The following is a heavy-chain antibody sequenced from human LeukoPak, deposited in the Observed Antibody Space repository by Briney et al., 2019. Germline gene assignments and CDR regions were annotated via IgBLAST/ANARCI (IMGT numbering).Heavy chain of an antibody. V-gene: IGHV3-13*01. CDR2: IGTAGDT. D-gene: IGHD2/OR15-2a*01. CDR1: GFTFSSYD. Sequence: GGSLRLSCEDSGFTFSSYDMHWVPHATGKGLEWVSAIGTAGDTYYPGSVKGRFTISRENAKNSLYLQMNSLRAGDTAVYYCAKEGGLSVDGAYDIWGQGTMVTVPS. J-gene: IGHJ3*02. CDR3: AKEGGLSVDGAYDI.